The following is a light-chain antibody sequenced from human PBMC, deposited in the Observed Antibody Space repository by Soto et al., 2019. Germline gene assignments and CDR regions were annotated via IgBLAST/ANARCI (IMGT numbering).Light chain of an antibody. CDR1: QSVSSN. CDR3: QQHNHWPS. V-gene: IGKV3-15*01. J-gene: IGKJ2*01. Sequence: EIVMTQSPATLSVSQGERATLSCRASQSVSSNLDWFQQKPGQAPRLLLYAVSTRATGVPGRFSGSGSGTEFTLTISSLQSEDSAVYYCQQHNHWPSFGQGTKLEIK. CDR2: AVS.